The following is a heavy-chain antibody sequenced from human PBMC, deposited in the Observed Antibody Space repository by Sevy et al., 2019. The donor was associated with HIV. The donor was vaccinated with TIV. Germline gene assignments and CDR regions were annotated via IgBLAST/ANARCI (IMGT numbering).Heavy chain of an antibody. CDR1: GYTFTSYG. D-gene: IGHD1-26*01. CDR3: ATPNRGSFFDAFDI. J-gene: IGHJ3*02. V-gene: IGHV1-18*01. CDR2: ISAYNGNT. Sequence: ASVKVSCKASGYTFTSYGISWVRQAPGQGLEWMGWISAYNGNTNYAQKLQGRVTMTTDTSTSTAYMELRSLRSDDTAVYYCATPNRGSFFDAFDIWGQGTMVTVSS.